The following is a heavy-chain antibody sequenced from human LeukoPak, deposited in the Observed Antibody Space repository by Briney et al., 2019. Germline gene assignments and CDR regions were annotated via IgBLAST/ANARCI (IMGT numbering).Heavy chain of an antibody. J-gene: IGHJ3*02. CDR3: AKDQRPDALVVDS. Sequence: AGGSLRLSCVASRFTFSIYAMSWVRQAPGKGLECVSAISGDGGSTYYADSVKGRFTISRDNTKNTLYLQRNSLRAEDTAVYYGAKDQRPDALVVDSWGQRTTVTVSS. V-gene: IGHV3-23*01. CDR2: ISGDGGST. CDR1: RFTFSIYA. D-gene: IGHD6-25*01.